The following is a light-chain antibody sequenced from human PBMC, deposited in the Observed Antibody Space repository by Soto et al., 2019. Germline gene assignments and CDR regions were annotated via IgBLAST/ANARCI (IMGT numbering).Light chain of an antibody. CDR2: DAS. J-gene: IGKJ3*01. V-gene: IGKV1-5*01. CDR3: QHRV. Sequence: DIQMTQSPFPLSASVGDSVTITCRASQDISTWLAWYQQRPGKAPHLLIYDASRLQSGVPSRFSGSGSGTEFTLTVSSLQPDDFATYYCQHRVFGPGTKVDIK. CDR1: QDISTW.